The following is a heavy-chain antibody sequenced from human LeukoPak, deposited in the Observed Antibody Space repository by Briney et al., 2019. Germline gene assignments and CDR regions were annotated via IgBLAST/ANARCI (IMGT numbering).Heavy chain of an antibody. CDR2: MYTGGGR. CDR3: TRGQSYCGADCYSD. Sequence: GGSLRPSCAASGFSVSNYYMSWVRQPPGKGLEWVSVMYTGGGRYYGDTVKGRFTISRDNSKNTVFLQMDSLRVEDTALYYCTRGQSYCGADCYSDWGQGTLVTVSS. V-gene: IGHV3-66*01. D-gene: IGHD2-21*02. CDR1: GFSVSNYY. J-gene: IGHJ4*02.